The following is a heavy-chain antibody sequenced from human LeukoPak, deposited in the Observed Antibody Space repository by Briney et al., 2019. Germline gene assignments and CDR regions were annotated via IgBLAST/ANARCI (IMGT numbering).Heavy chain of an antibody. CDR2: ISGSGNAK. J-gene: IGHJ3*02. CDR3: AKPPLGIAVAATASDI. CDR1: GFTFSDYY. V-gene: IGHV3-11*01. D-gene: IGHD6-19*01. Sequence: GGSLRLSCAASGFTFSDYYMSWIRQAPGKGLEWVTYISGSGNAKIYADSVKGRFTISRDNSKNTLYLQMNSLRAEDTAVYYCAKPPLGIAVAATASDIWGQGTMVTVS.